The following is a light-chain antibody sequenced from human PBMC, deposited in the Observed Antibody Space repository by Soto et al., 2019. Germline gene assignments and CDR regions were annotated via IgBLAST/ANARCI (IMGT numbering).Light chain of an antibody. CDR1: QSVNNY. J-gene: IGKJ5*01. V-gene: IGKV3-11*01. Sequence: EIVLTQSPATPSLSPGERATLSCRASQSVNNYLIWYQQKPGQAPRLLISDASNRATGIPARFSGSGSGTDFTLTIGSLEPEDFAVYYCQQRAMWPITFGQGTRLEIK. CDR2: DAS. CDR3: QQRAMWPIT.